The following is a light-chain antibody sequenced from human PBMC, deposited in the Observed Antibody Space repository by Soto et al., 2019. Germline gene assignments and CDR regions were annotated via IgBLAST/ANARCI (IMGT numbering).Light chain of an antibody. CDR1: SSNIGAGYD. CDR3: SLYTSENTYV. Sequence: QSVLTQPPSVSGAPGQRVTFSCTGSSSNIGAGYDVHWYQQFPGTAPKLLISGNINRPSGIPDRFSGSKSGTSASLAITGLQTEDEADYYCSLYTSENTYVFGTGTKVTVL. J-gene: IGLJ1*01. V-gene: IGLV1-40*01. CDR2: GNI.